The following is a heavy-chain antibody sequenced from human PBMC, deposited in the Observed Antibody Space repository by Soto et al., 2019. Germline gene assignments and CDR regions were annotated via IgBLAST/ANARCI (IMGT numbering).Heavy chain of an antibody. CDR2: ISYDGSNK. CDR3: AREDGYNSAPFDY. J-gene: IGHJ4*02. V-gene: IGHV3-30-3*01. D-gene: IGHD5-12*01. Sequence: ESGGGVVQPGRSLRLSCAASGFTFSSYAMHWVRQAPGKGLEWVAVISYDGSNKYYADSVKGRFTISRDNSKNTLYLQMNSLRAEDTAVYYCAREDGYNSAPFDYWGQGTLVTVSS. CDR1: GFTFSSYA.